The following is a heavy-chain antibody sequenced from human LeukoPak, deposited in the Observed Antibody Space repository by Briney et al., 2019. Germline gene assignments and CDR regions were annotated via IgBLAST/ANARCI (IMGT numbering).Heavy chain of an antibody. D-gene: IGHD6-19*01. J-gene: IGHJ4*02. CDR3: ARPFSSGWYPYSIGGLWFDY. Sequence: SETLSLTCTISGGSISSYYWSWIRQPPGKGLEWIGYIYYTGSTKCNPSLKSRVTISVDTSKNQFSLKLSSVTAADTAVYYCARPFSSGWYPYSIGGLWFDYWGQGTLVTVSS. V-gene: IGHV4-59*01. CDR2: IYYTGST. CDR1: GGSISSYY.